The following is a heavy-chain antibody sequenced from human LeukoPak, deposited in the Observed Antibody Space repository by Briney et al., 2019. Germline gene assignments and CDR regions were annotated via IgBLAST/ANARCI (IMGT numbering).Heavy chain of an antibody. J-gene: IGHJ4*02. CDR3: ARGRPPFNFDY. V-gene: IGHV3-53*01. CDR1: GFTVSSNY. CDR2: IYSGGNT. Sequence: GGSLRLSCVASGFTVSSNYMSWVRQAPGKGLEWVSVIYSGGNTYYADSVKGRFTISRDDSKNTLYLQMNSLRAEDTAVYYCARGRPPFNFDYWGQGTLVTVPS.